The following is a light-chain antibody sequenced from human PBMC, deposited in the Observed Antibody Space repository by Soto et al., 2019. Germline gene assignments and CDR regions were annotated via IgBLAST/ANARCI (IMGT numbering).Light chain of an antibody. Sequence: EKVMTQSPAALSVSPGERATLSCRASQSVNSNLAWYQRKPGQAPRLLLYGASTRATGITARFSGSASGTECTPSISSLQSEDSAVYYCQQYNDWPLTFGGGTKVEIK. J-gene: IGKJ4*01. CDR1: QSVNSN. V-gene: IGKV3-15*01. CDR3: QQYNDWPLT. CDR2: GAS.